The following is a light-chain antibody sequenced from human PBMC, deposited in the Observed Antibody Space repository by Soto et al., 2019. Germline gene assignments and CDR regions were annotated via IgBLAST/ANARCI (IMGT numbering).Light chain of an antibody. V-gene: IGKV1-5*01. CDR3: QQYNGYSTWT. CDR2: DAS. Sequence: DIQMTQSPSTLSASVGDRVTITCRASQSISRWLAWYQVKPGKVPKVLIWDASSLQRGVPSRFSGSGSGTEFTLTISSLQPDDFATYYYQQYNGYSTWTFGQGTKVEIK. J-gene: IGKJ1*01. CDR1: QSISRW.